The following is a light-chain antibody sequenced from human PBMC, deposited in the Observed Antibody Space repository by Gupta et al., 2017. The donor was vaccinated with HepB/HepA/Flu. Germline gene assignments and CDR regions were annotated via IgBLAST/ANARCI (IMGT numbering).Light chain of an antibody. J-gene: IGKJ1*01. CDR2: DAS. V-gene: IGKV1-33*01. Sequence: DIQMTQSPSSLSASVGDSVTITCQASQDITNYLHWYQQKPGKAPRLLIYDASNSETGVPSRFSGSGSGTYFTFTINNLQPEDVATYYCQQYDNLPRWTFGQGTKVEIK. CDR1: QDITNY. CDR3: QQYDNLPRWT.